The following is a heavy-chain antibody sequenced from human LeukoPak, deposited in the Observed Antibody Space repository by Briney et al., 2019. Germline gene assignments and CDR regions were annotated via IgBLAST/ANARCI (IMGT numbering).Heavy chain of an antibody. Sequence: GRSLRLSCAASGVTLTINYMNSVRQAPGRGLEWVSVIYSGGSTYYVDSVTGRFTISRDNSKNTLHLLMNSLRAEDPAVYFCARSKPPAVKDYYGLDVWGQGTTVTVSS. CDR2: IYSGGST. J-gene: IGHJ6*02. V-gene: IGHV3-66*01. D-gene: IGHD6-13*01. CDR3: ARSKPPAVKDYYGLDV. CDR1: GVTLTINY.